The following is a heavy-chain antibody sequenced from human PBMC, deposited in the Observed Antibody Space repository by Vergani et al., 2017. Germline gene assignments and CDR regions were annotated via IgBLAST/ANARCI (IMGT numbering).Heavy chain of an antibody. CDR2: ISWNSGSI. Sequence: EVQLVESGGGLVQPGRSLRLSCAASGFTFDDYAMHWVRQAPGKGLEWVSGISWNSGSIGYADSVKGRFTISRDNAKNSLYLQMNSLRAEDTALYYCAKDIAPGIAAAGTPDNWGQGTLVTVSS. V-gene: IGHV3-9*01. CDR3: AKDIAPGIAAAGTPDN. D-gene: IGHD6-13*01. CDR1: GFTFDDYA. J-gene: IGHJ4*02.